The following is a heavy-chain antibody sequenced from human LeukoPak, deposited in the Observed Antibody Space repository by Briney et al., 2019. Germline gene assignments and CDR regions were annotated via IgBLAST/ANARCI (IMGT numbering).Heavy chain of an antibody. CDR1: GFTFSSYW. V-gene: IGHV3-74*01. CDR3: ARAPETYYDFWSGPVIGALDY. J-gene: IGHJ4*02. D-gene: IGHD3-3*01. CDR2: INSDGSST. Sequence: TGGSLRLSCAASGFTFSSYWMHWVRQAPGKGLVWVSRINSDGSSTSYADSVKGRFTISRDNAKNSLYLQMNSLRAEDTAVYYCARAPETYYDFWSGPVIGALDYWGQGTLVTVSS.